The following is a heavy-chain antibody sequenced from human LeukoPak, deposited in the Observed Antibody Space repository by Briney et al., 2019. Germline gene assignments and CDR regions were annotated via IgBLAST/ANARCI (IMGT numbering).Heavy chain of an antibody. V-gene: IGHV3-21*01. Sequence: GGSLRLSCAASGFSFSSYRMHWVRQAPGRGLEWVSSIRPSGDNTYYGDSVKGRFTISSDNATNPLYLQMYNMRVHDTAVLYWARVARWHGSDSWGQGTVVTVSS. CDR1: GFSFSSYR. D-gene: IGHD5-12*01. J-gene: IGHJ4*02. CDR2: IRPSGDNT. CDR3: ARVARWHGSDS.